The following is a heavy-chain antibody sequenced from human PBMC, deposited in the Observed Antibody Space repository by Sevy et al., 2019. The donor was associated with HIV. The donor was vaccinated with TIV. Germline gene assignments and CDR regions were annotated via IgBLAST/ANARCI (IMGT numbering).Heavy chain of an antibody. CDR3: ARARGNNWNYVHYFDY. Sequence: ASVKVSCKASGGTFSSYAISWVRQAPGQGLEWMGGIIPIFGTANYAQKFQGRVTIIADESTSTAYMELSSLRSEDTAVYYCARARGNNWNYVHYFDYWGQGTLVTVSS. J-gene: IGHJ4*02. CDR2: IIPIFGTA. D-gene: IGHD1-7*01. V-gene: IGHV1-69*13. CDR1: GGTFSSYA.